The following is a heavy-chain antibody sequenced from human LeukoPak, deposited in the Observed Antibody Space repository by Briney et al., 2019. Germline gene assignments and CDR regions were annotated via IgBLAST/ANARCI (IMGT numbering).Heavy chain of an antibody. CDR1: GFTFSSYS. Sequence: GGSLRLSCAASGFTFSSYSMSWVRQAPGKGLEWVANIKQDGSEKYYVDSVKGRFTISRDNAKNSLYLQMNSLRAEDTAVYYCARDTGYYDILTGPEPDMDVWGKGTTVTVSS. D-gene: IGHD3-9*01. CDR2: IKQDGSEK. J-gene: IGHJ6*03. V-gene: IGHV3-7*01. CDR3: ARDTGYYDILTGPEPDMDV.